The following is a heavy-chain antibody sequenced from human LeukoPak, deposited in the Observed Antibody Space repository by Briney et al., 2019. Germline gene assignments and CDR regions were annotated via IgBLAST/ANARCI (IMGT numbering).Heavy chain of an antibody. V-gene: IGHV4-61*01. CDR3: AIGYDSSGIDF. J-gene: IGHJ4*02. CDR2: IYYSGST. Sequence: SETLSLTCTVSGGSVSSGSYYWSWIRQPPGKGLEWIGYIYYSGSTNYNPSLKSRVTISVDTSKNQFSLKLSSVTAADTAVYYCAIGYDSSGIDFWGQGTLVTVSS. CDR1: GGSVSSGSYY. D-gene: IGHD3-22*01.